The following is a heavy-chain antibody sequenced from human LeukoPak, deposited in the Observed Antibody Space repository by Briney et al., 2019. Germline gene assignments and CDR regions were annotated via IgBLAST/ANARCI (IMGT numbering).Heavy chain of an antibody. D-gene: IGHD3-3*01. J-gene: IGHJ4*02. CDR3: AKARGFLGRLADY. CDR2: ISGSGGST. V-gene: IGHV3-23*01. Sequence: GGSLRLSCAASGFTFSSYAMSWVRQAPGKGLEWVSAISGSGGSTYYADSVKGRFTISRDNSKNTLYLQMNSLGAEDTAVYYCAKARGFLGRLADYWGQGTLVTVSS. CDR1: GFTFSSYA.